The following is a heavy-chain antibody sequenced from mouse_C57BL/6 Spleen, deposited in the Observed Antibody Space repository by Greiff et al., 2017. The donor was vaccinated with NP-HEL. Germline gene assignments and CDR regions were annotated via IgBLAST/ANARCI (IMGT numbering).Heavy chain of an antibody. CDR1: GYTFTSYW. V-gene: IGHV1-50*01. Sequence: VKLQQPGAELVKPGASVKLSCKASGYTFTSYWMQWVKQRPGQGLEWIGEIDPSDSYTNYNQKFKGKATLTVDTSSSTAYMQLSSLTSEDSAVYYCARGDYDAAYWGQGTLVTVSA. D-gene: IGHD2-4*01. J-gene: IGHJ3*01. CDR2: IDPSDSYT. CDR3: ARGDYDAAY.